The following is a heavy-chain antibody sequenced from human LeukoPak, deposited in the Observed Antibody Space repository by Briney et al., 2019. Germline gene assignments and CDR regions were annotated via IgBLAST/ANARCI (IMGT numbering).Heavy chain of an antibody. CDR2: TYYRSKWFN. CDR1: GDSVSSNSAA. D-gene: IGHD4-17*01. Sequence: SQTLSLTCAISGDSVSSNSAAWNWIRQSPSRGLEWLGKTYYRSKWFNDYAVSVKSRITINPDTSKNQFSLQLNSVTPEDTAVYYCARLYGVTDYFDYWGQGTLVTVSS. V-gene: IGHV6-1*01. CDR3: ARLYGVTDYFDY. J-gene: IGHJ4*02.